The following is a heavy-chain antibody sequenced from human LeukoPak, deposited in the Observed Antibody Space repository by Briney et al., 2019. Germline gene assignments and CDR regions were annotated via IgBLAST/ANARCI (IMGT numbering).Heavy chain of an antibody. CDR3: ARAHNGSYPTWFDP. V-gene: IGHV3-7*01. J-gene: IGHJ5*02. Sequence: PGGSLRLSCAASGFTFSNYWMSWVRQAPGKGLEWVASIKQDGSEKKYVESVKGRFTIPRDNAKNSLYLQMNSLRVEETAVYYCARAHNGSYPTWFDPWGQGTLVTVSS. CDR2: IKQDGSEK. CDR1: GFTFSNYW. D-gene: IGHD1-26*01.